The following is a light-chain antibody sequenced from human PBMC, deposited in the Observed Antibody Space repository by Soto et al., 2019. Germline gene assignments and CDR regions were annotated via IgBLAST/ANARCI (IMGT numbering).Light chain of an antibody. CDR2: AAS. V-gene: IGKV3-20*01. CDR3: QQYGASPWT. Sequence: EIVLTQSPGTLSLSPGERATLSCRASQSVSSNYLAWYQQKPGQTPRLVIYAASSRATGIPDRFSGSRSGPDFTLTISRLEPEDFAVYYCQQYGASPWTFGQGTKVEIK. CDR1: QSVSSNY. J-gene: IGKJ1*01.